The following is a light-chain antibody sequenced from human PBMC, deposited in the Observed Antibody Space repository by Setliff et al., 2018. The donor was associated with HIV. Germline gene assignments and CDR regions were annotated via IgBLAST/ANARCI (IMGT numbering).Light chain of an antibody. CDR2: GNS. J-gene: IGLJ1*01. Sequence: QSALTQPPSVSGAPGQRVTFSCTGSSSNIGADYDVHWYQQLPGTAPKLLIYGNSNRPSGVPDRFSASKSGTSASLAITGLQAEDEADYYCQSYDSSLSTYVFGTGTKVTVL. CDR3: QSYDSSLSTYV. CDR1: SSNIGADYD. V-gene: IGLV1-40*01.